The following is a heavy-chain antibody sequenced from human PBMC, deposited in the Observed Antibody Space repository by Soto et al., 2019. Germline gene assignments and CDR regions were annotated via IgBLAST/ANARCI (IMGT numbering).Heavy chain of an antibody. CDR2: ISYDGSNT. CDR3: AKEGGLSGTYYISSSYYFDY. Sequence: QVQLVESGGGVVQPGRSLRLSCAASGFTFSSYGMHWVRQAPGKGLEWVAIISYDGSNTYYEDSVKGRFTISRDNSKNTLYLKMNSMRAEDASVYYCAKEGGLSGTYYISSSYYFDYWGQGTLVTVSS. D-gene: IGHD1-26*01. J-gene: IGHJ4*02. CDR1: GFTFSSYG. V-gene: IGHV3-30*18.